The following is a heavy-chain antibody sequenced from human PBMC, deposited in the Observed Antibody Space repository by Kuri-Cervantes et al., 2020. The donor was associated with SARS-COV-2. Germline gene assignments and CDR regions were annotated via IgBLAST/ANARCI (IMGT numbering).Heavy chain of an antibody. V-gene: IGHV3-21*01. J-gene: IGHJ6*02. D-gene: IGHD2-2*02. CDR3: ARDEVVVVPAAISVWYYYGMDV. CDR2: ISSSSSYI. Sequence: GESLKISCAASGFTFSSYNMNWVRQAPGKGLEWVSSISSSSSYIYYADSVKGRFTISRDNAKNSLYLQMNSLRAEDTAVYYCARDEVVVVPAAISVWYYYGMDVWGQGTTVTVSS. CDR1: GFTFSSYN.